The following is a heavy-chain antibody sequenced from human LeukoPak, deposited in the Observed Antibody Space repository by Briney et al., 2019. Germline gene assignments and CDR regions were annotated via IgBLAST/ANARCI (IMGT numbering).Heavy chain of an antibody. CDR2: IYYSGST. CDR1: GGSISSYY. V-gene: IGHV4-59*08. J-gene: IGHJ5*02. Sequence: PSETLSLTCTVSGGSISSYYWSWIRQPPGKGLEWTGYIYYSGSTNYNPSLKSRVTISVDTSKNQFSLKLSSVTAADTAVYYCARHFRSYCSGGSCYGWFDPWGQGTLVTVSS. D-gene: IGHD2-15*01. CDR3: ARHFRSYCSGGSCYGWFDP.